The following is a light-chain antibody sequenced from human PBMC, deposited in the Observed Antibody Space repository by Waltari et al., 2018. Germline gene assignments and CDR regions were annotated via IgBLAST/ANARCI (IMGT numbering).Light chain of an antibody. J-gene: IGLJ3*02. CDR1: SNDIGFYNY. CDR2: DVT. Sequence: QSALTQPRSVSGSPGQSVTIACTGTSNDIGFYNYVSWYQQHPGKAPKVLIYDVTKRPAGVPDRFAGSKSGNTDSLTISGLQAEDEADYYCCSYGGSYTWVFGGGTWLTVL. V-gene: IGLV2-11*01. CDR3: CSYGGSYTWV.